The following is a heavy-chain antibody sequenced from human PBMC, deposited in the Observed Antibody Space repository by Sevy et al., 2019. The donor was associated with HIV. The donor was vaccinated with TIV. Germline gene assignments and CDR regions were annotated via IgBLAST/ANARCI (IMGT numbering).Heavy chain of an antibody. CDR3: TRDRVGGIGFDS. CDR2: INGNSRYI. CDR1: EFDFYTYS. Sequence: GGSLRLSCAASEFDFYTYSMCWDRQAPGKGLEWVSFINGNSRYIYYADSVKGRFTTSRDNANKLLHLEMNSLRVEDTAVYYCTRDRVGGIGFDSWGQGTLVTVSS. D-gene: IGHD6-19*01. V-gene: IGHV3-21*01. J-gene: IGHJ4*02.